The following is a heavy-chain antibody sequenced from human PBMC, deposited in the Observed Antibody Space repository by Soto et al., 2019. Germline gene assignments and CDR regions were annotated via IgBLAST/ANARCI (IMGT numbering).Heavy chain of an antibody. J-gene: IGHJ1*01. Sequence: EVQLVESGGGLIQPGGSLRLSCAASGFTVSSNYMSWVRQAPGKGLECVSVIYSGGSTYYADSVKGRFTISRDNSKNTLYLQMNSLRAEDTAVYYCARDLVESGYPEYFQHWGQGTLVTVSS. CDR3: ARDLVESGYPEYFQH. CDR1: GFTVSSNY. D-gene: IGHD3-22*01. CDR2: IYSGGST. V-gene: IGHV3-53*01.